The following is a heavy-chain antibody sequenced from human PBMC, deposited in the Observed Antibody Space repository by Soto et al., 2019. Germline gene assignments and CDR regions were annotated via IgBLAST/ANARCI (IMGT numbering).Heavy chain of an antibody. J-gene: IGHJ2*01. CDR2: IYYSGST. V-gene: IGHV4-31*02. CDR3: LQAEDGIRYYLPVSAFLLNRSSDL. Sequence: TGKGLKWIGYIYYSGSTYYTPSLTSRVTISADTSKNQFSLKLSSVTAADTAVFFFLQAEDGIRYYLPVSAFLLNRSSDL. D-gene: IGHD3-9*01.